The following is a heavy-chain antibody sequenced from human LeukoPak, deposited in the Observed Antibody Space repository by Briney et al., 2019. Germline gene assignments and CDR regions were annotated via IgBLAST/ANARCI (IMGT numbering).Heavy chain of an antibody. CDR2: INPNSGGT. J-gene: IGHJ4*02. V-gene: IGHV1-2*02. Sequence: ASVKVSFKASGYTFTVYYMPWVRQAPGQGLEWLGWINPNSGGTNYAQKFQGRVTMTRDTSITTAYMELSRPSSDDTAVYYCASSVSSTWAIIGYWGQGTLVTVSS. CDR1: GYTFTVYY. CDR3: ASSVSSTWAIIGY. D-gene: IGHD6-6*01.